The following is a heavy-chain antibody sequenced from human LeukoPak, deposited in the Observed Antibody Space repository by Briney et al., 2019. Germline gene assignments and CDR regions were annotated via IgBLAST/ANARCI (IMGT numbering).Heavy chain of an antibody. CDR2: INPNTGAT. J-gene: IGHJ3*02. CDR1: GYTFTDYF. V-gene: IGHV1-2*02. Sequence: GASVKVSCKGSGYTFTDYFMHWVRQAPGQGLEWVGWINPNTGATNYAQKVQGRITMTRDTSLSTVYMDLSRLRSDDTAVYYCARFLCDNGVCHRAFDIWGQGTAVTVS. CDR3: ARFLCDNGVCHRAFDI. D-gene: IGHD2-8*01.